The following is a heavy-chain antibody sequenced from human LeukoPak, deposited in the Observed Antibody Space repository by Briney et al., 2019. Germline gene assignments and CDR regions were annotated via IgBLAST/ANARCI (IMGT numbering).Heavy chain of an antibody. J-gene: IGHJ4*02. Sequence: GASVKVSCKASGYTFIHYYIHWVRQAPGRGLEWMGWINTVSGGTNYAQRFQDRVTMTLDVSITTAYMELSGLTSDDTAVYYCAKMSPHNTWEQLGFDCWGQGALVTVSS. CDR3: AKMSPHNTWEQLGFDC. V-gene: IGHV1-2*02. CDR2: INTVSGGT. D-gene: IGHD1/OR15-1a*01. CDR1: GYTFIHYY.